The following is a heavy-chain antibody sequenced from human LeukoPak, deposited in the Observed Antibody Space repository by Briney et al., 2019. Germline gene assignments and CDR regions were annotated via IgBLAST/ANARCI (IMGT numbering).Heavy chain of an antibody. V-gene: IGHV3-72*01. CDR1: GFTFSDHF. CDR3: ARENMARGYFDY. CDR2: SRNKAKSYTT. D-gene: IGHD2/OR15-2a*01. Sequence: GGSLRLSCAVSGFTFSDHFLDWVRQAPGKGLEWVGRSRNKAKSYTTEYAASVKGRFTISRDDSKNSLYLQMNSLRAEDTAVYYCARENMARGYFDYWGQGTLVTVSS. J-gene: IGHJ4*02.